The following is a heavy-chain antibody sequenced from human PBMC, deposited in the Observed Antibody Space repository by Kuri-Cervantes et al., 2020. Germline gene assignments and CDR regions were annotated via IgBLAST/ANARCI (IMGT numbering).Heavy chain of an antibody. Sequence: GSLRLSCTVSGGSISSYYWSWIRQPPGKGLEWIGYIYYSGSTNYNPSLKSRVTISVDKSKNQFSLKVTSVTAADTAVYYCAREELGYCSGGSCPYYFDYWGQGTLVTVSS. V-gene: IGHV4-59*12. CDR2: IYYSGST. J-gene: IGHJ4*02. D-gene: IGHD2-15*01. CDR3: AREELGYCSGGSCPYYFDY. CDR1: GGSISSYY.